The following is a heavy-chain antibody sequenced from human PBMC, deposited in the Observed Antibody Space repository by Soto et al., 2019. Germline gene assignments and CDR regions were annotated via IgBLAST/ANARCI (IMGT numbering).Heavy chain of an antibody. CDR1: GDSINSDKYY. CDR3: ARLEGLATISYYFDF. D-gene: IGHD3-9*01. Sequence: QLQLQESGPGLVKPSETLSLTCSVSGDSINSDKYYWGWIRQPPGKGLGWIGSIYFRGHTYYNPSLQPRVTISLDKSKSQFSLKLNSVTAADSAVYFCARLEGLATISYYFDFWGQGALVTVSS. V-gene: IGHV4-39*01. J-gene: IGHJ4*02. CDR2: IYFRGHT.